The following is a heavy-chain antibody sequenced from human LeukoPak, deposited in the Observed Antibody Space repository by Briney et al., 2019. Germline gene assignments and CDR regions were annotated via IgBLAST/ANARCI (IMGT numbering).Heavy chain of an antibody. CDR1: GGSLSSGGYS. CDR2: ISSSSSYI. V-gene: IGHV3-21*01. Sequence: ETLSLTRAVSGGSLSSGGYSWSWVRQAPGKGLEWVSSISSSSSYIYYADSVKGRFTISRDNAKNSLYLQMNSLRAEDTAVYYCAGTSYGRTFDYWGQGTLVTVSS. J-gene: IGHJ4*02. CDR3: AGTSYGRTFDY. D-gene: IGHD5-18*01.